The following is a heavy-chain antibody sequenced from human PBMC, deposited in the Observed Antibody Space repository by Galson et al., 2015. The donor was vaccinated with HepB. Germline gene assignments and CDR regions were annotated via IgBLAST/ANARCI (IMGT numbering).Heavy chain of an antibody. D-gene: IGHD3-3*01. V-gene: IGHV4-59*01. CDR1: GGSFSDYY. CDR3: ARDKNDFWSGAYYGMDV. Sequence: SETLSLTCAVYGGSFSDYYWSWIRQPPGKGLEWIGYIYYSGSTNYNPSLKSRVTISVDTSKNQFSLKLSSVTAADTAVYYCARDKNDFWSGAYYGMDVWGQGTTVTVSS. J-gene: IGHJ6*02. CDR2: IYYSGST.